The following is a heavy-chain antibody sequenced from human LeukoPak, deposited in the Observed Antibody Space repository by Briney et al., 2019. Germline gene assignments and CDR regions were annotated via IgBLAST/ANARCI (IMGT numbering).Heavy chain of an antibody. CDR1: GFILHNAW. CDR2: IKANTEGGTT. CDR3: TRMSTTGWY. V-gene: IGHV3-15*07. D-gene: IGHD5/OR15-5a*01. J-gene: IGHJ4*02. Sequence: GGSLRLSCAASGFILHNAWMTWVRQALGKGLEWVGRIKANTEGGTTDYAAPVKDRFTISRDDSKNTLYLQMNSLKTEDTAVYYCTRMSTTGWYWGQGTLVTVSS.